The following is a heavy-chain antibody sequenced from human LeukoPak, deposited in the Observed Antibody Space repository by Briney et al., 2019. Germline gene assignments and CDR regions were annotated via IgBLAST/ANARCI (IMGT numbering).Heavy chain of an antibody. CDR1: GGSISSYY. CDR2: IYYSGST. CDR3: ATIGTGYYREDS. V-gene: IGHV4-59*01. D-gene: IGHD3/OR15-3a*01. J-gene: IGHJ4*02. Sequence: SETLSLTCTVSGGSISSYYWSWIRQPPGKGLEWIGYIYYSGSTNYNPSLKSRVTISVDTSKNQFSLKLSSVTAADTALYYCATIGTGYYREDSWGQGTLVTVSS.